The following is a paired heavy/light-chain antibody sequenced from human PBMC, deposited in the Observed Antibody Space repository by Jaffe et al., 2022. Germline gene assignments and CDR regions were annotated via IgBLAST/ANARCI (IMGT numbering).Heavy chain of an antibody. V-gene: IGHV4-38-2*01. CDR3: MRQPASGEWYFHP. D-gene: IGHD6-13*01. J-gene: IGHJ1*01. Sequence: QVQLQESGPGLVKPSDTLSLTCAVSGYSISSGYYWGWIRQPPGKGLEWIAIIQRSGTTYYNPSLKSRVIISVDTSKNQFSLKLNSVTAADTAVYYCMRQPASGEWYFHPWGQGTLVTVSA. CDR1: GYSISSGYY. CDR2: IQRSGTT.
Light chain of an antibody. CDR2: EVN. V-gene: IGLV2-23*02. CDR3: CSYVGSSSSAI. CDR1: SSDIGSYNR. Sequence: QSALTQPASVSESPGQSITISCTGTSSDIGSYNRVSWYQQHPGKAPKLIIYEVNKRPSGVSDRFSGSKSGNTASLTISGLQAEDEADYHCCSYVGSSSSAIFGGGTRLTVL. J-gene: IGLJ2*01.